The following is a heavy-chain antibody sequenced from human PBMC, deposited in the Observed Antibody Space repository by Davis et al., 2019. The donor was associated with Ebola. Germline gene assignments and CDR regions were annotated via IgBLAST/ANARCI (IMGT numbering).Heavy chain of an antibody. D-gene: IGHD7-27*01. V-gene: IGHV1-69*13. J-gene: IGHJ6*03. CDR2: IIPIFGTA. Sequence: SVKVSCKASGGTFSSYAISWVRQAPGQGLEWMGGIIPIFGTANYAQKFQGRVTITADESTSTAYMELSSLRSEDTAVYYCARAPPVIGEGYYYYMDVWGKGTTVTVSS. CDR3: ARAPPVIGEGYYYYMDV. CDR1: GGTFSSYA.